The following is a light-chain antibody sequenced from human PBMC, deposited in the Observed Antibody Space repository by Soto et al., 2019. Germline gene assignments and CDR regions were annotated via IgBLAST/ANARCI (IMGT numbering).Light chain of an antibody. Sequence: EIVLTQSPATLSLSPGERATLSCRASQSIAGYLAWYQKKPGQAPGLLIYDTSNRATGIPARFSGSGSGTEFTLPISGLEPADLGVYYCQQRHHWPITFGQGTRLEI. J-gene: IGKJ5*01. V-gene: IGKV3-11*01. CDR3: QQRHHWPIT. CDR2: DTS. CDR1: QSIAGY.